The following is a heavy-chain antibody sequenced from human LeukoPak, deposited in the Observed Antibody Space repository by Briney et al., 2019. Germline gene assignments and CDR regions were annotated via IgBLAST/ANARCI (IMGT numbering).Heavy chain of an antibody. CDR2: IIPIFGTA. J-gene: IGHJ6*03. D-gene: IGHD6-13*01. CDR1: GGTFSSYA. CDR3: AGRAAAGIYYYYMDV. Sequence: SVKVSCKASGGTFSSYAISWVRQAPGQGLEWMGGIIPIFGTANYAQKFQGRVTITADESTSTAYMELSSLRSEDTAVYYCAGRAAAGIYYYYMDVWGKGTTVTISS. V-gene: IGHV1-69*13.